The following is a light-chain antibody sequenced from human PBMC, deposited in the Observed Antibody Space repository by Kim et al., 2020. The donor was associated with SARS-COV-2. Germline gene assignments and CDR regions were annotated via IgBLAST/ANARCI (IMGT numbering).Light chain of an antibody. CDR2: GKN. CDR1: SLRSYY. V-gene: IGLV3-19*01. J-gene: IGLJ3*02. Sequence: LGQSVRITCQGDSLRSYYASWYQQKPGQAPVLVIYGKNNRPSGIPDRFSGSSSGNTASLTITGAQAEDEADYYCNSRDSSGNPWVFGGGTKLTVL. CDR3: NSRDSSGNPWV.